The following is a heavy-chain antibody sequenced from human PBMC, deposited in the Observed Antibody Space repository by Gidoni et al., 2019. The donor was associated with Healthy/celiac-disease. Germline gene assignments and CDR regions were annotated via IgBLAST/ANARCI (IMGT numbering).Heavy chain of an antibody. Sequence: QVQLQESGPGLVKPSQTLSLTCTVPGGSTSSGGYYWSWIRQHPGKGLEWIGYIYYIGSSYYNPSLKSRVTISVDTSKNQFSLKLSSVTASDTAVYYCARAAGQVIAAHPAPWFDYWGQGNLVTVSS. CDR1: GGSTSSGGYY. CDR3: ARAAGQVIAAHPAPWFDY. CDR2: IYYIGSS. J-gene: IGHJ4*02. D-gene: IGHD6-6*01. V-gene: IGHV4-31*03.